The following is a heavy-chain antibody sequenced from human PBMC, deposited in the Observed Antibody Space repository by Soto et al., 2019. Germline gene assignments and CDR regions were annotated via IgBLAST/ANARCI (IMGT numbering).Heavy chain of an antibody. V-gene: IGHV1-18*01. CDR1: GYTFINYG. D-gene: IGHD3-22*01. Sequence: GASVKVSCKASGYTFINYGIIWVRQAPGEGLEWMGRISAYNGHTNYAQNFQDRVTMTRNTSISTAYMELSSLRSEDTAVYYCASMGSPYYDSLWSHAFDIWGQGTMVTVSS. CDR2: ISAYNGHT. J-gene: IGHJ3*02. CDR3: ASMGSPYYDSLWSHAFDI.